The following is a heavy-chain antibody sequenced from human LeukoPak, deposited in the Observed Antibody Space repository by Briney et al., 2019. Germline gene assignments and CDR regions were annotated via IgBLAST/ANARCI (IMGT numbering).Heavy chain of an antibody. CDR3: ARAITMVRGVIWEDDAFDI. J-gene: IGHJ3*02. V-gene: IGHV1-69*04. D-gene: IGHD3-10*01. CDR2: IIPILGIA. Sequence: ASVKVSCKASGGTFSSYAISWVRQAPGQGLEWMGRIIPILGIANYAQKFQGRVTITADKSTSTAYMELSSLRSEDTAVYYCARAITMVRGVIWEDDAFDIWGQGTMVTVSS. CDR1: GGTFSSYA.